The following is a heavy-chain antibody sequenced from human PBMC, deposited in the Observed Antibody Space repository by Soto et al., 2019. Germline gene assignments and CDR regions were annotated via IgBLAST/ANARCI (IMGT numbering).Heavy chain of an antibody. CDR3: AGRGYCSSTSCLCDAFDI. D-gene: IGHD2-2*01. V-gene: IGHV3-23*01. Sequence: EVQLLESGGGLVQPGGSLRLSCAASGFTFSSYAMSWVRQAPGKGLEWVSAISGSGGSTYYADSVKGRFTISRDNSKNTLYLQMNSLRAEDTAVYYCAGRGYCSSTSCLCDAFDIWGQGTMVTVSS. CDR2: ISGSGGST. CDR1: GFTFSSYA. J-gene: IGHJ3*02.